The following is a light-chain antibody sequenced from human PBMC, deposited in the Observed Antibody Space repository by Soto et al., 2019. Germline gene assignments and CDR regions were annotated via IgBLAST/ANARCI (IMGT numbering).Light chain of an antibody. CDR1: QSISSW. Sequence: DIQMTQSPSTLSASVGDRVTITCLASQSISSWLAWYRQKAGKAPKLLIYKASTLESGVPSRFSGSGSGTEFTLTISSLQPDDFATYYCQQYNSYGTFGQGTKVEIK. CDR2: KAS. CDR3: QQYNSYGT. V-gene: IGKV1-5*03. J-gene: IGKJ1*01.